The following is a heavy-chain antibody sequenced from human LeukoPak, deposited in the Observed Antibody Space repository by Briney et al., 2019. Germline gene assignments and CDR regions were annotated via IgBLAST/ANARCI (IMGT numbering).Heavy chain of an antibody. V-gene: IGHV4-34*01. CDR3: ARRTYARWFDP. J-gene: IGHJ5*02. CDR1: GGSFSGYY. Sequence: SETLSLTCAVYGGSFSGYYWSWIRQPPGKGLEWIGEINHSGSTNCSPSLKSRVTISVDTSKNQFSLKLSSVTAADTAVYYCARRTYARWFDPWGQGTLVTVSS. D-gene: IGHD2-2*01. CDR2: INHSGST.